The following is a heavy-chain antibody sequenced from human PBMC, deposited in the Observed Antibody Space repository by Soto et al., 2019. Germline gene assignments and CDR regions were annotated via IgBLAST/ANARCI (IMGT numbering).Heavy chain of an antibody. CDR2: IYYSGST. V-gene: IGHV4-30-4*01. CDR1: GGSISSGDYY. D-gene: IGHD1-7*01. Sequence: SETLSLTCTVSGGSISSGDYYWSWIRQPPGKGLEWIGYIYYSGSTYYNPSLKSRVTISVDTSKNQFSLKLSPVTAADTAVYYCARDGWVTGTTGYYGMDVWGQGTTVTVSS. CDR3: ARDGWVTGTTGYYGMDV. J-gene: IGHJ6*02.